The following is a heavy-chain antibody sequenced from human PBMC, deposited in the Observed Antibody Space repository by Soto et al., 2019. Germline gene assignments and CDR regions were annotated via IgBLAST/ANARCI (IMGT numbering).Heavy chain of an antibody. CDR3: ARATKSAGSATFDY. CDR2: IYYSGST. Sequence: TLCLPYTLLRGPRSSHQWSWIQQAPGKGLEWIGYIYYSGSTNYNPSLKSRVTISVDTYKNQSSLKLSSVTAADTAVYYCARATKSAGSATFDYWGQGTLVTVSS. D-gene: IGHD6-25*01. V-gene: IGHV4-59*11. CDR1: RGPRSSHQ. J-gene: IGHJ4*02.